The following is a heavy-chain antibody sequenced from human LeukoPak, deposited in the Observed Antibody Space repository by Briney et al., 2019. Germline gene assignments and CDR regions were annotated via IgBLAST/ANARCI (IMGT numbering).Heavy chain of an antibody. CDR3: AKDHCSGGSCYSVPKEFDY. CDR1: GFTFSSYP. V-gene: IGHV3-23*01. Sequence: GGSLRLSCAASGFTFSSYPMSWVRQAPGKGLEWVSAISGSGGSTYYADSVKGRFTSSRDNSKNTLYLQMNSLRAEDTAVYYCAKDHCSGGSCYSVPKEFDYWGQGTLVTVSS. CDR2: ISGSGGST. J-gene: IGHJ4*02. D-gene: IGHD2-15*01.